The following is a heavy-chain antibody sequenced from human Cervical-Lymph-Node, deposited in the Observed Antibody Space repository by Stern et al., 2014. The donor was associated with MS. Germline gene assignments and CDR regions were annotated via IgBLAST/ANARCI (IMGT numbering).Heavy chain of an antibody. CDR1: GYTFTRYG. J-gene: IGHJ6*02. V-gene: IGHV7-4-1*02. CDR2: INPNTGHP. D-gene: IGHD3-10*01. Sequence: VQLVESGSELKKPGASVKVSCKASGYTFTRYGINWVRQAPGQGLEWMGWINPNTGHPTDAQEFTGRFVFYLDTSVGTAYLQISSLKAEDTAVYYCARDLYYYASEPGYYYYYYGMDVWGQGTTVTVSS. CDR3: ARDLYYYASEPGYYYYYYGMDV.